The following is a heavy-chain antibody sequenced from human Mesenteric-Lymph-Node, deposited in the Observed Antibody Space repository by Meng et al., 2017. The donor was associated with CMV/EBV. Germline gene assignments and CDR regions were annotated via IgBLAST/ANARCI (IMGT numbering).Heavy chain of an antibody. D-gene: IGHD3-3*01. Sequence: GGSLRLSCAASGFTFRSYAMAWVRQAPGKGLEWVSAISGSGDNTFYADSVRGRFIISRDNAKNSLYLQMNSLRAEDTAVYYCARDEVDFWSGWADSANTDDAFDIWGQGTMVTVSS. V-gene: IGHV3-23*01. J-gene: IGHJ3*02. CDR1: GFTFRSYA. CDR3: ARDEVDFWSGWADSANTDDAFDI. CDR2: ISGSGDNT.